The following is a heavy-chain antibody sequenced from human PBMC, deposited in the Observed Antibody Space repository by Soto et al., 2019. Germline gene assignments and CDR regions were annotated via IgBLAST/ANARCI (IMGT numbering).Heavy chain of an antibody. CDR2: ISYDGSNK. Sequence: VGSLRLSCAASGFTFSSYGMHWVRQAPGKGLEWVAVISYDGSNKYYADSVKGRFTISRDNSKNTLYLQMNSLRAEDTAVYYCAKDHTESPFDYWGQGTLVTVSS. D-gene: IGHD2-2*02. CDR3: AKDHTESPFDY. CDR1: GFTFSSYG. V-gene: IGHV3-30*18. J-gene: IGHJ4*02.